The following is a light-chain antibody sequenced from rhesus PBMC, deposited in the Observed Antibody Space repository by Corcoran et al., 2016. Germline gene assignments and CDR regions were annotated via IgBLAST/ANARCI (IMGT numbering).Light chain of an antibody. J-gene: IGKJ2*01. CDR3: QQYYSTPYS. V-gene: IGKV4-1*01. CDR2: WAS. Sequence: SSNNKNYLAWYQQKPGQVPKLLIYWASTRESGVPNRFSGSGSGTDFTLTISGLQAEDVAVYYCQQYYSTPYSFGQGTKVEIK. CDR1: SSNNKNY.